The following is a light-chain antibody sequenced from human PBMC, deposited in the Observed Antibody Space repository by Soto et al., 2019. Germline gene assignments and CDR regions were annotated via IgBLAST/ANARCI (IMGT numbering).Light chain of an antibody. CDR1: KLGEKF. J-gene: IGLJ2*01. CDR2: EDK. CDR3: QTWDNNNVV. Sequence: SYELTQPPSVSVSPGQTARISCSGDKLGEKFACWYQQRPGQSPVVVIYEDKKRPSAIPERFSGSNSGNTATLTISGTEAMDEADYYCQTWDNNNVVLGGGTKVTVL. V-gene: IGLV3-1*01.